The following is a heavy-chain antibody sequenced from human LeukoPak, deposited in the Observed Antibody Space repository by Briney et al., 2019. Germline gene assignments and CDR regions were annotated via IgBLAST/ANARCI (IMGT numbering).Heavy chain of an antibody. CDR1: GGSIRSGDYY. V-gene: IGHV4-30-4*08. Sequence: PSQTLSLTCTVSGGSIRSGDYYWSWIRQPPGKGLEWIGYIYYSGSTYYNPSLQSRVTISVDTSKNQFSLKLSSVTAADTAVYYCATLVGATRGVYWGQGTLVTVSS. CDR3: ATLVGATRGVY. J-gene: IGHJ4*02. CDR2: IYYSGST. D-gene: IGHD1-26*01.